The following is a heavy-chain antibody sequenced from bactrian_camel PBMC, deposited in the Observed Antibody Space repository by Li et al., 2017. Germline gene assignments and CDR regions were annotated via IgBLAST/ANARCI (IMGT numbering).Heavy chain of an antibody. J-gene: IGHJ4*01. CDR1: GFTFSDYA. Sequence: VQLVESGGGSVQAGGSLRLSCAASGFTFSDYAIHWVRQAPGQGLEWVSGISGLGGTTIYANSVKGRFTISRDNAKNTLYLQLNSLKTEDTAMYFCARRDGTCFDIWGQGTQVTVS. CDR3: ARRDGTCFDI. D-gene: IGHD6*01. V-gene: IGHV3S42*01. CDR2: ISGLGGTT.